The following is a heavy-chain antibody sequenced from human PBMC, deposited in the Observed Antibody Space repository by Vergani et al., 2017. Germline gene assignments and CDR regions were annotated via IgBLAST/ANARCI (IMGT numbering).Heavy chain of an antibody. J-gene: IGHJ4*02. V-gene: IGHV4-39*01. CDR2: IYYSGST. CDR1: GGSISSSSYY. CDR3: ARGASIAAAVVQY. D-gene: IGHD6-13*01. Sequence: QLQLQESGPGLVKPSETLSLTCTVSGGSISSSSYYWGWIRQPPGKGLEWIGSIYYSGSTYYNPSLKSRVTISVDTSKNQFSLKLSSVTAADTAVYYCARGASIAAAVVQYWGQGTLVTVSS.